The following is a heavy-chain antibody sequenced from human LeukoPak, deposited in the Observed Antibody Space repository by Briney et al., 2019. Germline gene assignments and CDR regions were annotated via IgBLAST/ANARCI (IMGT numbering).Heavy chain of an antibody. J-gene: IGHJ4*02. CDR1: GGSISSYY. D-gene: IGHD3-10*01. CDR3: ARVRYGSGTHPFDY. V-gene: IGHV4-59*01. CDR2: IYYSGST. Sequence: SETLSLTCTVSGGSISSYYWNWIRQPPGKGLEWIGYIYYSGSTNYNPSLKSRVTISVDTSKNQFSLKLSSVTAADTAVYYCARVRYGSGTHPFDYWGQGTLVTVSS.